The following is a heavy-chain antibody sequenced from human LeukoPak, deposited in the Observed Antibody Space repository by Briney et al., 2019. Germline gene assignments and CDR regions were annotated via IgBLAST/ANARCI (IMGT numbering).Heavy chain of an antibody. CDR2: IYYSGST. D-gene: IGHD3-10*01. J-gene: IGHJ5*02. V-gene: IGHV4-59*01. CDR1: GGSISSYY. CDR3: ARAAKVRGDNWFDP. Sequence: SETLSLTCTVSGGSISSYYWTWIRQPPGKGLEWLGYIYYSGSTNYNPSLKSRVTISVDTSKNQFSLKLSSVTAANTAVYYCARAAKVRGDNWFDPWGQGTLVTVSS.